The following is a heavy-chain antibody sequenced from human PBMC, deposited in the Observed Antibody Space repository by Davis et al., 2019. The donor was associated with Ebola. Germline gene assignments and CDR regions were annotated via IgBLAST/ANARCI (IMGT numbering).Heavy chain of an antibody. CDR2: IYYSGST. Sequence: GSLRLSCTVSGGSISSYYWSWIRQPPGKGLEWIGYIYYSGSTNYNPSLKSRVTISVDTSQNRFSLKLSSVTAADTAVYYCARNIGCDYWGQGTLVTVSS. CDR1: GGSISSYY. D-gene: IGHD2/OR15-2a*01. CDR3: ARNIGCDY. J-gene: IGHJ4*02. V-gene: IGHV4-59*08.